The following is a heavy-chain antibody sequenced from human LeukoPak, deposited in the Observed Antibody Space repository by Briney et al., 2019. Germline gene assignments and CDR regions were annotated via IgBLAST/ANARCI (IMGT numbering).Heavy chain of an antibody. Sequence: PGGSLRLSCAASGFTFSSYGMHWVRQAPGKGLECVSVIWYDGSNKYFADSVKGRFTISRDNSKNTLYLQMNSLRVEDTAVYFCARGHPHSSSYYGSFDFWGQGTLVTVSS. CDR3: ARGHPHSSSYYGSFDF. D-gene: IGHD6-13*01. J-gene: IGHJ4*02. V-gene: IGHV3-33*01. CDR2: IWYDGSNK. CDR1: GFTFSSYG.